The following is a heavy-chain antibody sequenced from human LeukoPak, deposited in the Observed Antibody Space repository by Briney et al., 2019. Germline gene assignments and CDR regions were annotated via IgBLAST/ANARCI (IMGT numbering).Heavy chain of an antibody. D-gene: IGHD3-3*01. Sequence: GGSPRLSCAASGFTFSDYYMSWIRQAPGKGLEWVSYISSSGSTIYYADSVKGRFTISRDNAKNSLYLQMNSLRAEDTAVYYCARDGADYDFWSGYLGRPYPHNWFDPWGQGTLVTVSS. CDR3: ARDGADYDFWSGYLGRPYPHNWFDP. CDR1: GFTFSDYY. CDR2: ISSSGSTI. J-gene: IGHJ5*02. V-gene: IGHV3-11*01.